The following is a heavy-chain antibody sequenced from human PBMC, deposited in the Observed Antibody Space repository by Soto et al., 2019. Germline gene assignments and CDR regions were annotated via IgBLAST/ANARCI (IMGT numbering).Heavy chain of an antibody. D-gene: IGHD2-21*02. J-gene: IGHJ5*02. CDR1: GGTFSSYA. CDR3: ARPRETTSEEVTAIPGFNSAWFDP. V-gene: IGHV1-69*12. Sequence: QVQLVQSGAEVKKPGSSVKVSCKASGGTFSSYAISWVRQAPGQGLEWMGGIIPIFGTANYAQKFQGRVTITADESTSTAYMELSSLRSEDTAVYYCARPRETTSEEVTAIPGFNSAWFDPWGQGTLVTVSS. CDR2: IIPIFGTA.